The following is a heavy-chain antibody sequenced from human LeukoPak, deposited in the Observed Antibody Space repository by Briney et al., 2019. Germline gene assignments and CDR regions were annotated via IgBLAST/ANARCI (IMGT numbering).Heavy chain of an antibody. D-gene: IGHD3-3*01. CDR1: GYSFTSYW. J-gene: IGHJ4*02. CDR3: AGRVRFLEWLSHLYYFDY. CDR2: IYPGDSDT. Sequence: PGESLKISCKGSGYSFTSYWIGWVRQMPGKGLEWMWIIYPGDSDTRYSPSFQGQVTISADKSISTAYLQWSSLKASDTAMYYCAGRVRFLEWLSHLYYFDYWGQGTLVTVSS. V-gene: IGHV5-51*01.